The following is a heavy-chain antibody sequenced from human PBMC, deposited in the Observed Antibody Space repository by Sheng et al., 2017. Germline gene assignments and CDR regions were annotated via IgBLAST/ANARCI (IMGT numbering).Heavy chain of an antibody. CDR1: GGSFSGYY. CDR3: ARGGDGVNCSGGSCYDRTTVTTGYFDY. Sequence: QVQLQQWGAGLLKPSETLSLTCAVYGGSFSGYYWSWIRQPPGKGLEWIGEINHSGSTNYNPSLKSRVTISVDTSKNQFSLKLSSVTAADTAVYYCARGGDGVNCSGGSCYDRTTVTTGYFDYWGQGTLVT. CDR2: INHSGST. J-gene: IGHJ4*02. D-gene: IGHD2-15*01. V-gene: IGHV4-34*01.